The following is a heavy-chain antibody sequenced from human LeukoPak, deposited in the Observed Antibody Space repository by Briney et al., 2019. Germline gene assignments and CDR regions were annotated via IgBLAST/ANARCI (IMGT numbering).Heavy chain of an antibody. CDR2: IYTSGST. CDR1: GGSNSSYY. CDR3: ARVGGQSIAVEYFQH. Sequence: SETLSLTCTASGGSNSSYYWSWIRQPAGKGLEWIVRIYTSGSTNYNPSLKSRVTMSVETSKNQFSLKLSSVTAADTAVYYCARVGGQSIAVEYFQHWGQGTLVTVSS. V-gene: IGHV4-4*07. J-gene: IGHJ1*01. D-gene: IGHD6-19*01.